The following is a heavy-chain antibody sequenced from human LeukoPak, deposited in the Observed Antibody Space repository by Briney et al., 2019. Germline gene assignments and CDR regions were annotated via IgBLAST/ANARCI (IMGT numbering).Heavy chain of an antibody. J-gene: IGHJ4*02. CDR2: IYYSGST. CDR3: ARVRRPRGSGTYYYDSSGYYWDY. V-gene: IGHV4-59*01. D-gene: IGHD3-22*01. Sequence: SETLSLTCTVSGGSISSYYWSWIRQPPGKGLEWIRYIYYSGSTNYNPSLKSRVTISVDTSKNQFSLKLSSVTAADTAVYYCARVRRPRGSGTYYYDSSGYYWDYWGQGTLVTVSS. CDR1: GGSISSYY.